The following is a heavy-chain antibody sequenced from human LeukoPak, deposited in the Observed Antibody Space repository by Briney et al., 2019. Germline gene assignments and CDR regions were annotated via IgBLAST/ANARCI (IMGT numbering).Heavy chain of an antibody. CDR3: ARSLIPYSGSYYPLALYFDY. CDR2: INPNSGGT. CDR1: GYTFTGYY. V-gene: IGHV1-2*06. D-gene: IGHD1-26*01. J-gene: IGHJ4*02. Sequence: GASVEVSCKASGYTFTGYYIHWVRQAPGQGLEWMGRINPNSGGTNYAQKFQGRVTMTRDTSISTAYMELSRLTSDDTAVYYCARSLIPYSGSYYPLALYFDYWGQGTLVTVSS.